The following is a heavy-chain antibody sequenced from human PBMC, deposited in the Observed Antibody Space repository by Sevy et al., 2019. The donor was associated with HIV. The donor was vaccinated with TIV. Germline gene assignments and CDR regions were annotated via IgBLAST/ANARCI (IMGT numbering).Heavy chain of an antibody. CDR2: ISSSSNYI. CDR3: AGDRREMVKGADVSFHI. V-gene: IGHV3-21*01. CDR1: GFTFSRSS. J-gene: IGHJ3*02. Sequence: GGSLRLSCIASGFTFSRSSMNWVRQAPGKGLEWVSSISSSSNYIYYADSMKGRFTISRDNAKNSLYLQMNSLRAEDTAVYYCAGDRREMVKGADVSFHIWGQGTMVTVSS. D-gene: IGHD3-10*01.